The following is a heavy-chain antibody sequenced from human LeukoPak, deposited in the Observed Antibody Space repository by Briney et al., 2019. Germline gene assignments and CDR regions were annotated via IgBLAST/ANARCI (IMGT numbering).Heavy chain of an antibody. D-gene: IGHD3-10*01. CDR2: IKQDGSEK. CDR1: GFTFSSYW. V-gene: IGHV3-7*01. Sequence: PGGSLRLSCAASGFTFSSYWMSWVSQAPGKGLEWVANIKQDGSEKYYVDSVKGRFTISRDNAKNSLYLQMNSLRAEDTAVYYCARDHPVSYYYGSGTMGTEYFQHWGQGTLVTVSS. CDR3: ARDHPVSYYYGSGTMGTEYFQH. J-gene: IGHJ1*01.